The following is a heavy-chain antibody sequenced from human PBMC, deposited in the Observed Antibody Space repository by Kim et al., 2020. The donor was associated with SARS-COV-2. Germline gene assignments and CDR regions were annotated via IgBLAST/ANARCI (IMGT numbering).Heavy chain of an antibody. D-gene: IGHD2-21*01. Sequence: SETLSLTCTVSGGSISTNYWSWVGQPPGKPLEWIGDIYYSGTTNYNPSFKSRLTISIDTSKNQFSLKLSSVTAADTAVYFCARQRYSLMDYWGQGTLVTVSS. CDR3: ARQRYSLMDY. CDR1: GGSISTNY. J-gene: IGHJ4*02. V-gene: IGHV4-59*01. CDR2: IYYSGTT.